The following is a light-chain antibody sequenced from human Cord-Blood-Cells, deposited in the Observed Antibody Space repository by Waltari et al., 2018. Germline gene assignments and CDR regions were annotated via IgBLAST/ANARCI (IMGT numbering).Light chain of an antibody. Sequence: SYELTQPPSVSVSPGQTARITCSGDALPKQYADWYQQKPGQAPVLVIYKDSERPSGIPERFSGSSSGTTVTLTISGVQAEDEADYYCQSADSSGTYAHVVFGGGTKLTVL. CDR2: KDS. V-gene: IGLV3-25*03. CDR3: QSADSSGTYAHVV. J-gene: IGLJ2*01. CDR1: ALPKQY.